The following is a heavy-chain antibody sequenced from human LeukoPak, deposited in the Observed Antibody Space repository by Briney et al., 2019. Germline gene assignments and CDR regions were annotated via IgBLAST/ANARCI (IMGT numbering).Heavy chain of an antibody. CDR2: ISYDGRKA. V-gene: IGHV3-30*03. CDR1: GFTFSSYG. Sequence: GGSQTLSRAASGFTFSSYGMHWVRQAPGKGLEWVAVISYDGRKAYYADSVRGRFTISKDNSRKTLYLQMNSLRPEDTAMYYCARDSIGSDVLFDSWGQGTMVTVSS. J-gene: IGHJ4*01. CDR3: ARDSIGSDVLFDS. D-gene: IGHD3-10*01.